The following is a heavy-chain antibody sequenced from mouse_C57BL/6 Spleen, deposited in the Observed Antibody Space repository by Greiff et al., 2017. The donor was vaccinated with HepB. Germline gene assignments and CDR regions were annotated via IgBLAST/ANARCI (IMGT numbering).Heavy chain of an antibody. D-gene: IGHD2-1*01. Sequence: VQLQQPGAELVKPGASVKLSCKASGYTFTSYWMHWVKQRPGQGLEWIGMIHPNSGSTNYNEKFKSKATLTVDKSSSTAYMQLSSLTSEDSAVYYCAREAHGKLAFDYWGQGTTLTVSS. CDR1: GYTFTSYW. CDR2: IHPNSGST. CDR3: AREAHGKLAFDY. J-gene: IGHJ2*01. V-gene: IGHV1-64*01.